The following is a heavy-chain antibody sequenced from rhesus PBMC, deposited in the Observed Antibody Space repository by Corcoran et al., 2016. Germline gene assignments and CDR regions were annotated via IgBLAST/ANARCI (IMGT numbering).Heavy chain of an antibody. CDR2: FYGSSGCT. Sequence: QVQLQESGPGLVKPSETLSLTCAVSGDPINRNYWSWILQPPGKGLEWIGRFYGSSGCTSYTPSLTSRVTISADTSKNQFSLKLNSVTAADTAVYYCARDLLHIGRGFDYWGQGVLVTVSS. CDR1: GDPINRNY. CDR3: ARDLLHIGRGFDY. D-gene: IGHD3-9*01. J-gene: IGHJ4*01. V-gene: IGHV4-147*01.